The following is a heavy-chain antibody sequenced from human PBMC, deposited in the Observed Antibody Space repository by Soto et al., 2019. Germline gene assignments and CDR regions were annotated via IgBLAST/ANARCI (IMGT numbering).Heavy chain of an antibody. D-gene: IGHD2-15*01. CDR2: IIPILGIA. CDR1: GGTFSSYT. J-gene: IGHJ3*02. V-gene: IGHV1-69*08. CDR3: ARDLGDIVVVVAASDAFDI. Sequence: QVQLVQSGAEVKKPGSSVKVSCKASGGTFSSYTISWVRQAPGQGLEWMGRIIPILGIANYAQKFQGRVKITADKSTSTAYMELSSLRSEDTAVYYCARDLGDIVVVVAASDAFDIWGQGTMVTVSS.